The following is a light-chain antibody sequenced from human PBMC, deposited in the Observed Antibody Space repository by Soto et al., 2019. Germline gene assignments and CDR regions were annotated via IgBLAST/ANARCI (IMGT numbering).Light chain of an antibody. CDR2: GNS. J-gene: IGLJ2*01. V-gene: IGLV1-40*01. Sequence: QPVLTQPPSVSGAPGQRVIISCTGSSSNIGAGYDVHWYQQFPGTAPKLLIHGNSNRPSGVPDRFSGSKSGTSASLAITGLQAEDEADYYCQSYDSSLSAVVFGGGTQLTVL. CDR1: SSNIGAGYD. CDR3: QSYDSSLSAVV.